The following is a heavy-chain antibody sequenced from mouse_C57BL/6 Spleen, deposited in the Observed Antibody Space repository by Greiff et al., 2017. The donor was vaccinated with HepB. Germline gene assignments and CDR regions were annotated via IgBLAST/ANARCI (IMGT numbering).Heavy chain of an antibody. D-gene: IGHD2-5*01. CDR2: INPGSGGT. J-gene: IGHJ4*01. CDR1: GYAFTNYL. V-gene: IGHV1-54*01. CDR3: AREEDYSNPGYYAMDY. Sequence: VQLQQSGAELVRPGTSVKVSCKASGYAFTNYLIEWVKQRPGQGLEWIGVINPGSGGTNYNEKFKGKGTLTADKSSSTAYMQLSSLTSEDSAVYFCAREEDYSNPGYYAMDYWGQGTSVTVSS.